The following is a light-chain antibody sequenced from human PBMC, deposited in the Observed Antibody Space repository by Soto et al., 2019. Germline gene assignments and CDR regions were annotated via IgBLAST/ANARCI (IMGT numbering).Light chain of an antibody. Sequence: QSALTQPASVSGSPGQSITISCTGTSSDVGAYTYVPWYQQHPGKAPKLMIFEVSDRPSGVSNRFSGSKSGNTASLTISGLQAEDEADYYCSSYTTSNTLVFGGGTKVTVL. CDR2: EVS. J-gene: IGLJ2*01. CDR1: SSDVGAYTY. V-gene: IGLV2-14*01. CDR3: SSYTTSNTLV.